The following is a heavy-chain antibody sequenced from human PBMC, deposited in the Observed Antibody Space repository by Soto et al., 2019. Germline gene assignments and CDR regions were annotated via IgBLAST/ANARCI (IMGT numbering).Heavy chain of an antibody. J-gene: IGHJ1*01. CDR1: GGTIISYY. Sequence: PSXTLSLTCTVSGGTIISYYWSWIRQPPGRGLGWFGFIYYAGSTKYNPSLTSRVTISVDTSKNQFSLTVTSVTAADPAVYYCARYRPQGYFQHWGQGTLVTVSS. CDR3: ARYRPQGYFQH. CDR2: IYYAGST. V-gene: IGHV4-59*08.